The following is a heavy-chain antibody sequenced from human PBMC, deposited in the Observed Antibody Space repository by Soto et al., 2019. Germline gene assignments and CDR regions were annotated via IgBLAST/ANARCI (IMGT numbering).Heavy chain of an antibody. V-gene: IGHV3-23*01. CDR3: AKARCTTTDCYVPDY. CDR2: ISGSGGSP. CDR1: GFSFRTYT. Sequence: GGSLRLSCAASGFSFRTYTMSWVRQAPGRGLEWLSVISGSGGSPSYADSVQGRFVISRDNARNTLYLHMNSLRAEDTAMYYCAKARCTTTDCYVPDYWGRGTLVTVSS. J-gene: IGHJ4*02. D-gene: IGHD1-26*01.